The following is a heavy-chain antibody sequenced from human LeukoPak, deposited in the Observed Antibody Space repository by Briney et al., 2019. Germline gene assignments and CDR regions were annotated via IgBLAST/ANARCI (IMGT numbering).Heavy chain of an antibody. V-gene: IGHV1-8*01. CDR2: MNPNSGDT. J-gene: IGHJ5*02. CDR1: GYTFTSYD. CDR3: ARGLPFSKGSCYTP. D-gene: IGHD2-2*02. Sequence: ASVKVSCKASGYTFTSYDINWVRQATGQGLEWMGWMNPNSGDTGYAQKFQGRVTMTRNTSISTAYMELSSLRSEDTAVYYCARGLPFSKGSCYTPWGQGTLVTVSS.